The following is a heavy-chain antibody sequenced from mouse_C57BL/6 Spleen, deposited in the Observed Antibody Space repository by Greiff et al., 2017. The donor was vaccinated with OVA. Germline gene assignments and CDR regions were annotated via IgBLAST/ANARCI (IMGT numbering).Heavy chain of an antibody. V-gene: IGHV2-2*01. CDR2: IWSGGST. Sequence: LQESGPGLVQPSQSLSITCTVSGFSLTSYGVHWVRQSPGKGLEWLGVIWSGGSTDYNAAFISRLSTSKDNSKSQVFFKSNSLQADDTAIYYCARSYYGSSPFWYFDVWGTGTTVTVSS. D-gene: IGHD1-1*01. CDR3: ARSYYGSSPFWYFDV. J-gene: IGHJ1*03. CDR1: GFSLTSYG.